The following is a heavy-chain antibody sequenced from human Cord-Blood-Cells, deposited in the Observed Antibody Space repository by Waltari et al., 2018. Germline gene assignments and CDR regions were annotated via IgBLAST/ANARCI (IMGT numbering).Heavy chain of an antibody. CDR3: ARGGGSGSY. CDR1: GFTFVRVR. J-gene: IGHJ4*02. Sequence: EVQLVDSGGGLVNPGGSLSPSWAASGFTFVRVRLNWVRQAPGKGLEWVSSISSSSSYIYYADSVKGRFTISRDNAKNSLYLQTNSLRAEDTAVYYCARGGGSGSYWGQGTLVTVSS. CDR2: ISSSSSYI. V-gene: IGHV3-21*01. D-gene: IGHD3-10*01.